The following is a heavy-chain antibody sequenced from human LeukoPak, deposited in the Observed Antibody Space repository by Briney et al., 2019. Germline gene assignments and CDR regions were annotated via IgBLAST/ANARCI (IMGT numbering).Heavy chain of an antibody. J-gene: IGHJ4*02. D-gene: IGHD6-6*01. Sequence: ASVKVSCKASGYTFTGYYMHWVRQAPGQGLEWMGWINPNSGGTNYAQKLQGRVTMTTDTSTSTAYMELRSLRSDDTAVYYCARVYSSWHWGDYWGQGTLVTVSS. CDR1: GYTFTGYY. CDR3: ARVYSSWHWGDY. CDR2: INPNSGGT. V-gene: IGHV1-2*02.